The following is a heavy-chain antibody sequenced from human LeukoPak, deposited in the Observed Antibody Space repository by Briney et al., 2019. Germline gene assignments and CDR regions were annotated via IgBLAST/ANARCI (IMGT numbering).Heavy chain of an antibody. Sequence: TGGSLRLSCAVSGLTLSNYWMHWIRQPPGKGLVWVARISPDGRSKSYVDLVKGRFTISRDNAMNTLFLQMNSLSVEDTGVYYCARGESGLPYWGQGTLVIVSS. CDR1: GLTLSNYW. D-gene: IGHD3-16*01. CDR2: ISPDGRSK. J-gene: IGHJ4*02. CDR3: ARGESGLPY. V-gene: IGHV3-74*01.